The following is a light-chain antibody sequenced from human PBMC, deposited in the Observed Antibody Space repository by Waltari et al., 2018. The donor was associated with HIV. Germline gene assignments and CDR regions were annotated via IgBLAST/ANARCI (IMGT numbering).Light chain of an antibody. Sequence: QSDLTQPPSASGSPGQSVTIFCTGTSSDDGGHNYASCYQQHPDKATKLIILEFNKRPSGVPDRFSGSKSGNTASLTVSGLQAEDEADYYCSSYAGSDSPYVFGSGTTVTVL. J-gene: IGLJ1*01. CDR2: EFN. CDR3: SSYAGSDSPYV. CDR1: SSDDGGHNY. V-gene: IGLV2-8*01.